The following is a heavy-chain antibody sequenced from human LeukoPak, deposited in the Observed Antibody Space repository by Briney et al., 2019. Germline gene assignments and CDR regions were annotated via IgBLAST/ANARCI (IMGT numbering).Heavy chain of an antibody. Sequence: GGSLRLSCAASGFTFSSYSMNWVRQAPGKGLEWVSAISGSGGSTYYADSVKGRFTISRDNSKNTLYLQMNSLRAEDTAVYYCAKDQTMVRGVTNTVFDYWGQGTLVTVSS. CDR1: GFTFSSYS. J-gene: IGHJ4*02. D-gene: IGHD3-10*01. CDR2: ISGSGGST. V-gene: IGHV3-23*01. CDR3: AKDQTMVRGVTNTVFDY.